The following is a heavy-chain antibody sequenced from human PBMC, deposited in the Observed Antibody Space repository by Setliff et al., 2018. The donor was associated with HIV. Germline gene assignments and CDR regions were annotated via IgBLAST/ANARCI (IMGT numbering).Heavy chain of an antibody. V-gene: IGHV4-38-2*02. D-gene: IGHD3-3*01. Sequence: SETLSLTCTVSGYSISRGYYWGWIRQPPGKGLEWIGSIYHSGSTYYNPSLKSRVTISVYTSKNQFSLKLSSVTAADTAVYYCARPLSTSYNFCGDGFALWGQGTLVTVSS. J-gene: IGHJ3*01. CDR3: ARPLSTSYNFCGDGFAL. CDR1: GYSISRGYY. CDR2: IYHSGST.